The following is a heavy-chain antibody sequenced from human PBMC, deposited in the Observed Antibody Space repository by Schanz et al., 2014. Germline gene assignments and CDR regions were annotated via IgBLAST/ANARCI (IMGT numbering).Heavy chain of an antibody. CDR3: AKDLLYGAPMPLNHLDY. J-gene: IGHJ4*02. CDR1: GFTFSSYA. D-gene: IGHD2-2*01. Sequence: VQLVESGGGVVQPGGSLRLSCAASGFTFSSYAMSWVRQAPGKGLEWVSSISHSGGSKYYADSVKGRFTISRDNSKNTLYLQMNSLRAEDTAVYYCAKDLLYGAPMPLNHLDYWGQGTLXTVSS. CDR2: ISHSGGSK. V-gene: IGHV3-23*04.